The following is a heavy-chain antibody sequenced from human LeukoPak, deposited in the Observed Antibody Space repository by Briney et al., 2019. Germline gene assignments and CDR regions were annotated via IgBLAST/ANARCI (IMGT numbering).Heavy chain of an antibody. D-gene: IGHD4-23*01. CDR2: INPNGGGT. V-gene: IGHV1-2*02. CDR1: GYTFTSYG. CDR3: ARGGGPRSAVANWFDP. J-gene: IGHJ5*02. Sequence: GASVKVSCKASGYTFTSYGISWVRQAPGQGLEWMGWINPNGGGTHYTQNFQGRVSMTRDTSITTAYLELSRLRSDDTAVYYCARGGGPRSAVANWFDPWGPGTLVTVSS.